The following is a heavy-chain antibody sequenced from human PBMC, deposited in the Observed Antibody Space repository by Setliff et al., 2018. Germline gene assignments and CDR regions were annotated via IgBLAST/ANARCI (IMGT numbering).Heavy chain of an antibody. Sequence: PSETLSLTCTVSGGSVGSDFSYWTWIRQPAGKGLEWIGQIYTSWSTNYNPSPKSRVTISLDASKNQFSLRLTSVTAADTAVYYRARVTGFFYVDAWGKGTTVTVSS. CDR3: ARVTGFFYVDA. V-gene: IGHV4-61*09. CDR1: GGSVGSDFSY. D-gene: IGHD3-3*01. CDR2: IYTSWST. J-gene: IGHJ6*03.